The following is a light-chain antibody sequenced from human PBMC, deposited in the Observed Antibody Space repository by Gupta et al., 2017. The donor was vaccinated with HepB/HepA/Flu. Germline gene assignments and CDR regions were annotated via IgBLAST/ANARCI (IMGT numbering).Light chain of an antibody. CDR2: AAS. Sequence: DIQMTQPPSSLSASVGDRVTITCRASQSIISYLNWYQQKPGKAPKLLIYAASSLQSGVPSRFSGSGSGTDFTLTISSLQPEDFATYYCQQSYSTPWTFGQGTKVEIK. J-gene: IGKJ1*01. V-gene: IGKV1-39*01. CDR1: QSIISY. CDR3: QQSYSTPWT.